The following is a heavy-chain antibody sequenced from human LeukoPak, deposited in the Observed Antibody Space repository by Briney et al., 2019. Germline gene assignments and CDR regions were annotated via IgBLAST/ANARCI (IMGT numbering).Heavy chain of an antibody. J-gene: IGHJ4*02. CDR1: GGSISSSNW. D-gene: IGHD6-13*01. Sequence: PSETLSLTCAVSGGSISSSNWWSWVRQPPGKGLEWIGEIYHSGSTNYNPSLKSRVTISVDKSKNQFSLKLSSVTAADTAVYYCARGGFAAAGTVDYWGQGTLVTVSS. CDR3: ARGGFAAAGTVDY. V-gene: IGHV4-4*02. CDR2: IYHSGST.